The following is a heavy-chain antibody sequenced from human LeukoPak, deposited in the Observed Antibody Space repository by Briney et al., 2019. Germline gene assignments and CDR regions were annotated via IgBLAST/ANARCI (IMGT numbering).Heavy chain of an antibody. CDR1: GGTFSSYA. V-gene: IGHV1-69*05. D-gene: IGHD1-7*01. CDR3: ARAKWNYGAKLFY. CDR2: IIPIFGTA. J-gene: IGHJ4*02. Sequence: SVKVSCKASGGTFSSYAISWVRQAPGQGLEWMGGIIPIFGTANYAQKFQGRVTITTDESTSTAYMELSSLRSEDTAVYYCARAKWNYGAKLFYWGQGTLVTGSS.